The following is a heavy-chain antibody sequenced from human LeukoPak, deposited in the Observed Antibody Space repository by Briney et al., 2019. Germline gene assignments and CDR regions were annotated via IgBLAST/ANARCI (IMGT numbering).Heavy chain of an antibody. CDR3: ARESDNWNSGDY. D-gene: IGHD1-7*01. CDR2: IYYSGST. J-gene: IGHJ4*02. V-gene: IGHV4-59*12. Sequence: SETLSLTCTVSGGSISSYYWSWIRQPPGKGLEWIGYIYYSGSTNYNPSLKSRVTISVDTSKNQFSLKLSSVTAADTAVYYCARESDNWNSGDYWGQGTLVTVSS. CDR1: GGSISSYY.